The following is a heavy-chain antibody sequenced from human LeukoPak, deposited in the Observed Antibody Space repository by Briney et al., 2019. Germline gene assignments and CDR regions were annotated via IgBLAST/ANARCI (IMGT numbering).Heavy chain of an antibody. V-gene: IGHV4-59*12. D-gene: IGHD3-10*01. J-gene: IGHJ4*02. Sequence: PSETLSHTCTVSGGTISSYYWNWIRQPPGKGLEWIGYIHYSGSTNYNPSLKSRVTMSVDTSKNQFSLKLSSVTAADTAVYYCARANYYGSGSYYFDYWGQGTLVTVSS. CDR1: GGTISSYY. CDR3: ARANYYGSGSYYFDY. CDR2: IHYSGST.